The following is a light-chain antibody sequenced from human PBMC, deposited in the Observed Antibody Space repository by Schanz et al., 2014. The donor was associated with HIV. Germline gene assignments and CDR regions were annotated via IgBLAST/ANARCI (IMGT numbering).Light chain of an antibody. J-gene: IGLJ2*01. Sequence: QSVLTQPPSASGSPGQSITISCTGTSSDVGVYNYVSWYQQHPGKAPKLMIYDVNNRPSGVPDRFSGSKSGSTASLTVSGLQPEDEADYYCQSYDSSLRVVVFGGGTKLTVL. V-gene: IGLV2-8*01. CDR3: QSYDSSLRVVV. CDR1: SSDVGVYNY. CDR2: DVN.